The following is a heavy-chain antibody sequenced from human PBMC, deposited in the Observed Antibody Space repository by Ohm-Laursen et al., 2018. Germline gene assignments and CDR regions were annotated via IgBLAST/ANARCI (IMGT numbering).Heavy chain of an antibody. Sequence: SETLSLTCTVSGGSISSGAYCWSWIRQHPGKGLEWIGYIYHSGSTYYNPSLKSRVTISIDTSKNQFSLKLSSVTAADTAVYYCAKDPVVPADDGMDVWGQGTTVTVSS. V-gene: IGHV4-31*03. CDR3: AKDPVVPADDGMDV. J-gene: IGHJ6*02. D-gene: IGHD2-2*01. CDR2: IYHSGST. CDR1: GGSISSGAYC.